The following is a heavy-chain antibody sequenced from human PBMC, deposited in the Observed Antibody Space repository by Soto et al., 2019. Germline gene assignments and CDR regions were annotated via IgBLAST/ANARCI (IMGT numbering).Heavy chain of an antibody. Sequence: EVQLVESGGGLVQPGGSLRLSCAASGFTVSSNYMSWVRQAPGKGLEWVSVIYSGGSTYYADSVKGRFTISRNNSKNTLYLQMNSRRAADTAVYYCARVGYYDFWSGYYRNYYYYMDVWGKGTTVPVSS. CDR2: IYSGGST. J-gene: IGHJ6*03. CDR1: GFTVSSNY. D-gene: IGHD3-3*01. CDR3: ARVGYYDFWSGYYRNYYYYMDV. V-gene: IGHV3-53*04.